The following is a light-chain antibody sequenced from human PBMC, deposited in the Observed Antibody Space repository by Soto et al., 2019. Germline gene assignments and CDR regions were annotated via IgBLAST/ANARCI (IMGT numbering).Light chain of an antibody. J-gene: IGKJ5*01. CDR2: GAS. V-gene: IGKV3-20*01. CDR3: QQYGSSST. CDR1: QSVSSSY. Sequence: EIVLTQSPGTLSLSPGERATLSCRASQSVSSSYLAWYQQKPGQAPRLLIYGASSRHTGIPDRFSGSWSGTDFTLTISRLEAEDFAVYYCQQYGSSSTFGQGTRLENK.